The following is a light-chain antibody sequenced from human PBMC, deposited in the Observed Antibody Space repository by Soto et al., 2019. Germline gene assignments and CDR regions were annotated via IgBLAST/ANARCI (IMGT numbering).Light chain of an antibody. CDR2: AAS. CDR1: QGIRND. J-gene: IGKJ1*01. V-gene: IGKV1-6*01. Sequence: AIQMTQSPSSLSASVGDRVTITCRASQGIRNDLNWYQQKPGKASKLLIYAASSLQSGVPSKFSGSGSGTDFTLTISSLQPEDFATYYCLQDYNYPRTFGQGTKVEIK. CDR3: LQDYNYPRT.